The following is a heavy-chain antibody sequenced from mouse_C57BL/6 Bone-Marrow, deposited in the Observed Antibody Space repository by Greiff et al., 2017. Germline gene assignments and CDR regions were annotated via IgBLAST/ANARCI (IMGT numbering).Heavy chain of an antibody. CDR3: ARSPYYGSSYRYFDV. V-gene: IGHV1-58*01. CDR1: GYTFTSYG. CDR2: IYIGNGYT. D-gene: IGHD1-1*01. Sequence: VHVKQSGAELVRPGSSVKMSCKTSGYTFTSYGINWVKQRPGQGLEWIGYIYIGNGYTEYNEKFKGKATLTSDTSSSTAYMQLSSLTSEDSAIYFCARSPYYGSSYRYFDVWGTGTTVTVSS. J-gene: IGHJ1*03.